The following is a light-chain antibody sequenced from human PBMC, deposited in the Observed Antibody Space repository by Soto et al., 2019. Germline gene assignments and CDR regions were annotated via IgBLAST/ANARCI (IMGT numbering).Light chain of an antibody. CDR3: QKCNNAPM. CDR1: QGISNY. CDR2: AAS. Sequence: DIQMTQSPSSLSASVGDRVTITCRASQGISNYLAWYQQKPGKVPKLLIYAASTVQSGVPSRFSGSGSGTDLPLTISGLQPEDVATYYCQKCNNAPMFGQGTKVEIK. V-gene: IGKV1-27*01. J-gene: IGKJ1*01.